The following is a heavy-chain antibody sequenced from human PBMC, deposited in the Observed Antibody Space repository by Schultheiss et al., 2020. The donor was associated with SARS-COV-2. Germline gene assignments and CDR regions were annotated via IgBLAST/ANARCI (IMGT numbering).Heavy chain of an antibody. J-gene: IGHJ6*02. D-gene: IGHD5-18*01. V-gene: IGHV3-11*01. CDR3: ARGGIQLWFYYGMDV. CDR1: GFTFSDYY. Sequence: GESLKISCAASGFTFSDYYMSWIRQAPGKGLEWVSYISSSGSTIYYADSVKGRFTISRDNAKNSLYLQMNSLRAEDTAVYYCARGGIQLWFYYGMDVWGQGTTVTVSS. CDR2: ISSSGSTI.